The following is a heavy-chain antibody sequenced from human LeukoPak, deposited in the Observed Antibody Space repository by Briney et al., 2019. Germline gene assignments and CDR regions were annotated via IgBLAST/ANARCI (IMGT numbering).Heavy chain of an antibody. D-gene: IGHD3-22*01. CDR3: ARLYYYDTSGQAY. J-gene: IGHJ4*02. CDR2: INHSGST. CDR1: GGSFSGYY. V-gene: IGHV4-34*01. Sequence: SETLSLTCDLYGGSFSGYYWSWIRQPPGKGLEWIGEINHSGSTNYNPSLKSRVTISVDTSKNQFSLKLSSVTAADTAVYYCARLYYYDTSGQAYWGQGTLVTVSS.